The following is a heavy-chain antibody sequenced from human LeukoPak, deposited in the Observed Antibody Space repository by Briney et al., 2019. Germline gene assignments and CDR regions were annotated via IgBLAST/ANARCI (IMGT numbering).Heavy chain of an antibody. CDR1: GFTFSGFW. CDR2: INSDGSEG. Sequence: GGSLRLSCAVSGFTFSGFWMSWSRQAPGKGLEWVASINSDGSEGYYADVVKGRFTISRDNAKNSLYLQINSLRAEDTAVYYCARVGYVSSGWYFYYYYGMDVWGQGTTVTVSS. J-gene: IGHJ6*02. D-gene: IGHD6-19*01. V-gene: IGHV3-7*01. CDR3: ARVGYVSSGWYFYYYYGMDV.